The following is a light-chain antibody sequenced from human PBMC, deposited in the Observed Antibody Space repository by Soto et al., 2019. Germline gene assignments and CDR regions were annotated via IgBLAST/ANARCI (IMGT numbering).Light chain of an antibody. V-gene: IGLV2-23*01. CDR1: STDIGSHYL. J-gene: IGLJ3*02. CDR3: CSYAGRSPVV. Sequence: QSALTQPASVSGSPGQSITISCTGTSTDIGSHYLVSWYKYHPGTVPKLIIYEAPKRPSGVSNRFSGSKSGNTASLTISGLVAEDEAEYYCCSYAGRSPVVFGGGTKLTVL. CDR2: EAP.